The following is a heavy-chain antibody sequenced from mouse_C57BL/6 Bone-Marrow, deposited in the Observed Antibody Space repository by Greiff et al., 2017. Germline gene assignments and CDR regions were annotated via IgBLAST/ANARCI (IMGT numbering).Heavy chain of an antibody. Sequence: EVQLVESGGGLVKPGGSLKLSCAASGFTFSDYGMHWVRQAPEKGLEWVAYISSGSSTIYYADTVKGRFTISRANAKNTLFLQMTSLRSEDTDMYYCAMKRAMDYWGQGTSVTVSS. CDR2: ISSGSSTI. CDR3: AMKRAMDY. CDR1: GFTFSDYG. J-gene: IGHJ4*01. V-gene: IGHV5-17*01.